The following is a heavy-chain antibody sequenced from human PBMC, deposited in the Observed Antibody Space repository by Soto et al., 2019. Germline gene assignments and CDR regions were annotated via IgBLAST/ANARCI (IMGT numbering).Heavy chain of an antibody. Sequence: GESLKISCKGSGYSFNSYWIGWVRQMPGKGLEWMGIIYPGDSDTRYSPSFQGQVTISADKSISTAYLQWSSLKASDTAMYYCARLHACGSKWLCPFDYWGQGTLVTVSS. CDR1: GYSFNSYW. J-gene: IGHJ4*02. CDR2: IYPGDSDT. V-gene: IGHV5-51*01. D-gene: IGHD5-12*01. CDR3: ARLHACGSKWLCPFDY.